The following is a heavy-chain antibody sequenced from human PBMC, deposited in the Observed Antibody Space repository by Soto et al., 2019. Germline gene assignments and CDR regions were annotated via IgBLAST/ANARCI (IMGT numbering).Heavy chain of an antibody. CDR2: ISGSGGST. V-gene: IGHV3-23*01. Sequence: GGSLRLSCAASGFTFSSYAMSWVRQAPGKGPEWVSAISGSGGSTYYADSVKGRFTISRDNSKNTLYLQMNSLRAEDTAVYYCAKNREQRPTGYFDYWGQGTLVTVSS. CDR3: AKNREQRPTGYFDY. CDR1: GFTFSSYA. D-gene: IGHD6-25*01. J-gene: IGHJ4*02.